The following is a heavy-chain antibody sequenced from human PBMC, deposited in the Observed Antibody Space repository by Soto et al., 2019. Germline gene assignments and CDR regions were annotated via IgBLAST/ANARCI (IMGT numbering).Heavy chain of an antibody. J-gene: IGHJ6*02. CDR3: ARPYSSGCYGMDV. D-gene: IGHD6-19*01. CDR2: ISSNGGST. CDR1: GFTFSSYA. V-gene: IGHV3-64*01. Sequence: EVQLVESGGGLVQPGGSLRLSCAASGFTFSSYAMHWVRQAPGKGLEYVSAISSNGGSTYYANSVKGRFTISRDNSKNTLYLQMGTLSAEDMAVYYCARPYSSGCYGMDVWGQGTTVTVSS.